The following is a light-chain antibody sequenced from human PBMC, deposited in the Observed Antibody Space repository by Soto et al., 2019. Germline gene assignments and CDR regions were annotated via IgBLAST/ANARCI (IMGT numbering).Light chain of an antibody. CDR3: QKYNSYPLT. CDR2: KAS. Sequence: DIQMTQSPSTLSASVGDRVTITCRASQSISSWLAWYQQKPGKAPKLLIYKASSLESGVPSRFSGSGSGTEFTLTISSLQPDDFATYYCQKYNSYPLTLGQGTKVELK. V-gene: IGKV1-5*03. J-gene: IGKJ1*01. CDR1: QSISSW.